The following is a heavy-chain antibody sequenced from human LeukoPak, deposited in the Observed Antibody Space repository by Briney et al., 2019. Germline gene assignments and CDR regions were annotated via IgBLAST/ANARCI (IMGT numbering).Heavy chain of an antibody. V-gene: IGHV4-38-2*02. D-gene: IGHD7-27*01. CDR3: VRDIWGLPPDY. J-gene: IGHJ4*02. CDR1: GYSIRSDYS. Sequence: SETLPLTCTVSGYSIRSDYSWGWVRQPPGKGLEWIGIIYHSGNTYYNPSLKSRVTMSVDTSKNQFSLKMSSVTAADTAVYYCVRDIWGLPPDYWGQGTLVTVSS. CDR2: IYHSGNT.